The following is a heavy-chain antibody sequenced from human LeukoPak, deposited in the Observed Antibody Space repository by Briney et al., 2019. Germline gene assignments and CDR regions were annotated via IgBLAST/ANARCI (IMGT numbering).Heavy chain of an antibody. V-gene: IGHV3-21*01. CDR3: ARDNYYDSSGYGH. D-gene: IGHD3-22*01. CDR2: ISSSSSYI. J-gene: IGHJ4*02. Sequence: GGSLRLSCAASGFTFSSYWMHWVRQAPGKGLEWVSSISSSSSYIYYADSVKGRFTISRDNAKNSLYLQMNSLRAEDTAVYYCARDNYYDSSGYGHWGQGTLVTVSS. CDR1: GFTFSSYW.